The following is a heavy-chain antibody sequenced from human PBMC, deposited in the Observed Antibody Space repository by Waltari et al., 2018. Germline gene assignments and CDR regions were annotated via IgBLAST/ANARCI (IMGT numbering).Heavy chain of an antibody. V-gene: IGHV3-7*01. Sequence: EVQLVESGGGLVQSGDSLRLSCAASGFSFSSYWMNGVRQTPGKGLEWVANIKEDGGEKYYVDSVKGRFTISRDNAKNSLYLQMNSLRVEDTAVYFCASVQRRWSMDVWGQGTTVTVSS. J-gene: IGHJ6*02. CDR3: ASVQRRWSMDV. CDR1: GFSFSSYW. CDR2: IKEDGGEK. D-gene: IGHD6-25*01.